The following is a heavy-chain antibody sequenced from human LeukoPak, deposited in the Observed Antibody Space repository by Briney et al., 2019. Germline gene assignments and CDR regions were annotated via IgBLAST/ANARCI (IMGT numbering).Heavy chain of an antibody. Sequence: GGSLRLSCAASGFTFSSYSMNWVRQAPGKGLEWVSYISGSSDTVYYADSVKGRFTISRDTSKNTLFLQMNSLRTEDTAVYYCAKDFITGTTLAIDYWGLGTLVTVSS. CDR1: GFTFSSYS. V-gene: IGHV3-48*01. D-gene: IGHD1-7*01. J-gene: IGHJ4*02. CDR3: AKDFITGTTLAIDY. CDR2: ISGSSDTV.